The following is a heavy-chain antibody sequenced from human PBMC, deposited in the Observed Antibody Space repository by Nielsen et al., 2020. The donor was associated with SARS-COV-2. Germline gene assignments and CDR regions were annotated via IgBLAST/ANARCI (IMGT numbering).Heavy chain of an antibody. D-gene: IGHD5-18*01. V-gene: IGHV4-34*01. CDR1: GGSFSGYY. J-gene: IGHJ4*02. Sequence: SETLSLTCAVYGGSFSGYYWSWIRQPPGKGLEWIGEINHSGSTNYNPSLKSRVTISVDTSKNQFSLRLKSVTAADTAVYYCARGDRAARMNYWGQGTLVTVSS. CDR3: ARGDRAARMNY. CDR2: INHSGST.